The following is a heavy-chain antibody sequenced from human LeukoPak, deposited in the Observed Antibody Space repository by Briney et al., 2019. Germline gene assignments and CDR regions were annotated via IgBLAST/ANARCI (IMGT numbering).Heavy chain of an antibody. J-gene: IGHJ3*02. CDR3: AREGIWFGELLRAFDI. V-gene: IGHV3-53*01. CDR1: GFTVSSNY. D-gene: IGHD3-10*01. CDR2: IRDSGGTT. Sequence: GGSLRLSCAASGFTVSSNYMSWVRQAPGKGLEWVSTIRDSGGTTYYADSVKGRFTISRDNSKNTLYLQMNSLRAEDTAVYYCAREGIWFGELLRAFDIWGQGTMVTVSS.